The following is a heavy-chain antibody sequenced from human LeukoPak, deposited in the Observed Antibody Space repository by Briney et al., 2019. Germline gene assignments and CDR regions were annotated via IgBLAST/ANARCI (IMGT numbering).Heavy chain of an antibody. J-gene: IGHJ4*02. CDR2: IRYDGSNK. D-gene: IGHD6-19*01. CDR1: GFTFSNYG. V-gene: IGHV3-30*02. CDR3: LKGIAVAGSPYESDY. Sequence: PGGSLRLSCAASGFTFSNYGMHWVRQAPGKGLEWVAFIRYDGSNKYYADSVKGRFTISRDNSKNTLYLQMNSLRAEDTAVYYCLKGIAVAGSPYESDYWGQGTLVTVSS.